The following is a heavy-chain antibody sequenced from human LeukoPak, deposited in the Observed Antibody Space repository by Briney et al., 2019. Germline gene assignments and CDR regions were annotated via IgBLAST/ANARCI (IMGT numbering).Heavy chain of an antibody. Sequence: SETLSLTCTVSGGFISSGSYYWSWIRQPAGKGLEWIGRIYTSGSTNYNPSLKSRVTISVDTSKNQFSLKLSSVTAADTAVYYCARAPGGYLDYWGQGTLVTVSS. D-gene: IGHD3-16*01. CDR3: ARAPGGYLDY. CDR2: IYTSGST. J-gene: IGHJ4*02. V-gene: IGHV4-61*02. CDR1: GGFISSGSYY.